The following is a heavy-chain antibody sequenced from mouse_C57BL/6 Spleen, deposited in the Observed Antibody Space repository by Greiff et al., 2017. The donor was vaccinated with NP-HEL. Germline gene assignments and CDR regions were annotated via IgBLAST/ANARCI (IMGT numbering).Heavy chain of an antibody. CDR2: IYPRSGNP. D-gene: IGHD1-1*01. V-gene: IGHV1-81*01. CDR3: ARFGDIITTVDY. Sequence: VQRVESGAELARPGASVKLSCKASGYTFTSSGISWVKQRTGQGLEWIGEIYPRSGNPYYNTKFKGKAPLTADKSASTAYMELRSLTSEDSSVYFCARFGDIITTVDYWGQGTTLTVSS. CDR1: GYTFTSSG. J-gene: IGHJ2*01.